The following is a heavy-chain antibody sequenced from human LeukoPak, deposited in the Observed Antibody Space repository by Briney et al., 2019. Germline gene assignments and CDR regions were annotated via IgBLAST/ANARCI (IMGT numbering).Heavy chain of an antibody. Sequence: GGSLRLSCAASEFNFRKYGMHWVRQAPGKGLEWVALISYDGSNKYYADSVKGRFTISRDNSKNTLFLQMNSLRTEDTAVYYCXXXYTGRFLEGFDYWGQGTLVTVSS. V-gene: IGHV3-30*03. D-gene: IGHD3-3*01. CDR2: ISYDGSNK. CDR1: EFNFRKYG. CDR3: XXXYTGRFLEGFDY. J-gene: IGHJ4*02.